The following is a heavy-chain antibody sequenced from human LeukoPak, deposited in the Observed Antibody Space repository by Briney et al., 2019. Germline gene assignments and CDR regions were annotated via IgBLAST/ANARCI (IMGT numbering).Heavy chain of an antibody. J-gene: IGHJ4*02. CDR3: AKDRPCINDVCHGDFDY. D-gene: IGHD2-8*01. Sequence: HTGGSLRLSCVASGFSISNHWMSWVRQAPGKGLEWVSTISGSGGSTYYADSVKGRFTISRDNSKNTVYLQMNSLRAEDTAVYYCAKDRPCINDVCHGDFDYWGQGTLVTVSS. CDR2: ISGSGGST. CDR1: GFSISNHW. V-gene: IGHV3-23*01.